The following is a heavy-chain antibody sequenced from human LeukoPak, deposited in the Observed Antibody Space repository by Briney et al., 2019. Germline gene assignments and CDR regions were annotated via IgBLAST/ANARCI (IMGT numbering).Heavy chain of an antibody. CDR3: AKVRFLEWLLYRYLDAFDI. CDR1: GFTFSSYG. J-gene: IGHJ3*02. V-gene: IGHV3-30*02. Sequence: GGSLRLSCAASGFTFSSYGMHWVRQAPGKGLEWVAFIRYDGSNKYYADSVKGRFTISRDNSKNTLYLQMNSLRAEDTAVYYCAKVRFLEWLLYRYLDAFDIWGQGTMVTVSS. CDR2: IRYDGSNK. D-gene: IGHD3-3*01.